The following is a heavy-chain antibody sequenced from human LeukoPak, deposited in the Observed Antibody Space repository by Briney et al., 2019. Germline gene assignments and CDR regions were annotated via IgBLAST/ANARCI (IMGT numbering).Heavy chain of an antibody. CDR2: INPNSGGT. CDR1: GYTFTSYY. CDR3: ASKHYDSSGYYYEDDY. D-gene: IGHD3-22*01. V-gene: IGHV1-2*02. J-gene: IGHJ4*02. Sequence: RASVKVSCKASGYTFTSYYMHWVRQAPGQGLEWMGWINPNSGGTNYAQKFQGRVTMTRDTSISTAYMELSRLRSDDTAVYYCASKHYDSSGYYYEDDYWGQGTLVTVSS.